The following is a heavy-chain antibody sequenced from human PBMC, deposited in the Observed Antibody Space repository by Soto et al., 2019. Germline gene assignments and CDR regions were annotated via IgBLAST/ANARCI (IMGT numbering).Heavy chain of an antibody. CDR2: INPNSGGT. CDR3: ARSGYCSSTTCLNWFDP. CDR1: GYTFTGYF. Sequence: ASVKVSCKASGYTFTGYFFHWVRQAPGQGLEWMGWINPNSGGTNYAQKFQGRVTMARDTSISTAYMELSRLRSDDTAVYYCARSGYCSSTTCLNWFDPWGQGTLVPVSS. J-gene: IGHJ5*02. D-gene: IGHD2-2*01. V-gene: IGHV1-2*02.